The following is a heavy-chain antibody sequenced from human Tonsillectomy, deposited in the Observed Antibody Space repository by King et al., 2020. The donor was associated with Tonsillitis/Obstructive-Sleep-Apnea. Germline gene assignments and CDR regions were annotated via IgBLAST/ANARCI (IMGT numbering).Heavy chain of an antibody. Sequence: VQLVESGAEVKKPGASVTVSCKASGYTFTSYGISWVRQAPGQGLEWMGWISAYNGNTNYAQKLQGRVTMTTDTSTSTAYMELRSLRSDDTAVYYCARDPTSIAARPDPFDYWGQGTLVTVSS. CDR1: GYTFTSYG. CDR2: ISAYNGNT. J-gene: IGHJ4*02. CDR3: ARDPTSIAARPDPFDY. D-gene: IGHD6-6*01. V-gene: IGHV1-18*01.